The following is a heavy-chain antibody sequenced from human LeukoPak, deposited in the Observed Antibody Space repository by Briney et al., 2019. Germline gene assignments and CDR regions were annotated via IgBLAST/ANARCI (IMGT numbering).Heavy chain of an antibody. CDR2: INPSGST. Sequence: KPSETLSLTCTVSGGSISSYNWTWIRQPPGRGLEWIGEINPSGSTNYNPSLKSRVTISVDTSKNQFSLKLSSMTAADTAVYYCARMGLEIVEEPTAPARPVSWFDPWGQGTRVAVSS. J-gene: IGHJ5*02. CDR3: ARMGLEIVEEPTAPARPVSWFDP. CDR1: GGSISSYN. D-gene: IGHD2-2*01. V-gene: IGHV4-34*01.